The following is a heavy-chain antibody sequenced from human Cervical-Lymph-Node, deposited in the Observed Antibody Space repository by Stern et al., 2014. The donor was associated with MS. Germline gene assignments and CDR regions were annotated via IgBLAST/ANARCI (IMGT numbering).Heavy chain of an antibody. CDR3: ASGKWTGLNWFDP. D-gene: IGHD3/OR15-3a*01. Sequence: VQLVESGPGLVKPSETLSLTCTVSGVSINSYYWNWIRQPPGKGLEWIGYISNLGRTNYNSSLKSRVTISVDTSKNQFSLRLTSVTAADTAMYFFASGKWTGLNWFDPWGQGTLVTVSS. V-gene: IGHV4-59*01. CDR2: ISNLGRT. CDR1: GVSINSYY. J-gene: IGHJ5*02.